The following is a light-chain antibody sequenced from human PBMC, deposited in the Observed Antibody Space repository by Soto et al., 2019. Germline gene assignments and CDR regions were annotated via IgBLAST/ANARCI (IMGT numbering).Light chain of an antibody. CDR2: DVT. Sequence: QSALTQPRSVSGSPGQSVTISCTGTISDVAGYNYVFWYQHHPGKAPKLLISDVTKRPSWVPDRFSGSKSGSTASLTISELQAEDEANYAGSNNLVFGGGTKLTVL. CDR1: ISDVAGYNY. V-gene: IGLV2-11*01. CDR3: SNNLV. J-gene: IGLJ2*01.